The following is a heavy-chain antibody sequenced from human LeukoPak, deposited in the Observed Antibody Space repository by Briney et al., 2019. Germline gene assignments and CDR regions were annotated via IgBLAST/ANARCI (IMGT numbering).Heavy chain of an antibody. CDR3: ARDDLYGSGYYYGMDV. CDR1: GFTFSSYT. CDR2: IYSGGST. D-gene: IGHD3-10*01. V-gene: IGHV3-66*01. J-gene: IGHJ6*02. Sequence: GGSLRLSCVASGFTFSSYTLNWVRQAPGKGLEWVSVIYSGGSTYYADSLKGRFTISRDNSKNTLYLQMNSLRAEDTAVYYCARDDLYGSGYYYGMDVWGQGTTVTVSS.